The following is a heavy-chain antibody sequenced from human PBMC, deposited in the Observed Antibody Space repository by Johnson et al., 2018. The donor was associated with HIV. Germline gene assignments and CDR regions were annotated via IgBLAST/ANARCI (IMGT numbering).Heavy chain of an antibody. CDR3: ARVNEDLLYAFDV. Sequence: VQLVESGGGVVQPGRSLRLSCAASGFTFSNYAMHWVRQAPGKGLDWVANIKQDGGEKYYVDSVKGRFTISRDNAKNSLYLQMNSLRAEDTAVYYCARVNEDLLYAFDVWGQGTMVTLSS. J-gene: IGHJ3*01. CDR2: IKQDGGEK. D-gene: IGHD1-1*01. V-gene: IGHV3-7*05. CDR1: GFTFSNYA.